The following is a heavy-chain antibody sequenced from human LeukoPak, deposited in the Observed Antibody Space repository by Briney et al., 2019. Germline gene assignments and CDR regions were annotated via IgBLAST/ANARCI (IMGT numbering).Heavy chain of an antibody. CDR2: ISGSGGST. J-gene: IGHJ4*02. CDR1: GFTFSSYA. CDR3: AKDGDIVVVVAAVYYFDY. D-gene: IGHD2-15*01. Sequence: GGSLRLSCAASGFTFSSYAMSWVRQAPGKGLEWVSGISGSGGSTYYADSVKGRFTISRDNSKNTLYLQMNGLRAEDTAVYYCAKDGDIVVVVAAVYYFDYWGQGTLVTVSS. V-gene: IGHV3-23*01.